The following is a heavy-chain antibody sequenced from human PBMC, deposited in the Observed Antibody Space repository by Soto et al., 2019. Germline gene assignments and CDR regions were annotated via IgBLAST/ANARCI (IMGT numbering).Heavy chain of an antibody. J-gene: IGHJ2*01. V-gene: IGHV3-74*01. CDR2: INNDGSAT. CDR1: GFTFSYYW. CDR3: GSVFDL. Sequence: EVQLVESGGGLVQPGGSLRLSCATSGFTFSYYWMHWVRQTPGKGRVWVSGINNDGSATYYADSVKGRFTMSRDNGKNTLYLQMNSLRAEDTAVYYCGSVFDLWGRGTLVTVSS.